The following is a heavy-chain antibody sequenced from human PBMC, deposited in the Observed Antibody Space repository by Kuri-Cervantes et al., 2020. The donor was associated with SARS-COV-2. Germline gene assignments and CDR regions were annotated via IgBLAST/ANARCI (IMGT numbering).Heavy chain of an antibody. J-gene: IGHJ6*03. D-gene: IGHD2-21*01. CDR3: ARVSLGGERNYYYYYYMDV. CDR1: GFTFSNYG. V-gene: IGHV3-30*02. Sequence: GESLKISCVASGFTFSNYGMHWVRQAPGKGLEWVAYIRYDGSETYYADSVKGRLSISRDNSKNSLYVQMDSLTPEDTAMYYCARVSLGGERNYYYYYYMDVWGKGTTVTVSS. CDR2: IRYDGSET.